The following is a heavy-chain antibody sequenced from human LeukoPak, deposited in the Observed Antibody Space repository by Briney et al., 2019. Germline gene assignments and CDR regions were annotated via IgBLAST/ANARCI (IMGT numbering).Heavy chain of an antibody. CDR2: VYYSGAT. CDR3: ARLSCSDTICPTLPYNHFDP. D-gene: IGHD2-15*01. V-gene: IGHV4-39*01. J-gene: IGHJ5*02. CDR1: GGSISSRGFF. Sequence: SETLSLTCTVSGGSISSRGFFWAWLRQPPGRGPEWIGSVYYSGATYYNSSLQSRVTISVDTSKSHFSLKLSSVTAADTAVYYCARLSCSDTICPTLPYNHFDPWGQGTLVTVSS.